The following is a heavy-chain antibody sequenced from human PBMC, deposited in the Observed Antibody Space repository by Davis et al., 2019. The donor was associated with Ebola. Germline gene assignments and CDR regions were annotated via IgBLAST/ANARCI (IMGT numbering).Heavy chain of an antibody. D-gene: IGHD3-16*02. J-gene: IGHJ5*02. CDR1: GYTFTGYY. V-gene: IGHV1-2*02. CDR2: INPNSGGT. CDR3: ARDNNYDYVWGSYRPNNWFDP. Sequence: AASVTVSCKASGYTFTGYYMHWVRQAPGQGPEWTGWINPNSGGTNYAQKFQGRVTMTRDTSISTAYMELSRLRSDDTAVYYCARDNNYDYVWGSYRPNNWFDPWGQGTLVTVSS.